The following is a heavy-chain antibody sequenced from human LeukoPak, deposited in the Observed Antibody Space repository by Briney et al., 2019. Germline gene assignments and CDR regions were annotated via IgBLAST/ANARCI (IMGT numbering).Heavy chain of an antibody. J-gene: IGHJ4*02. Sequence: GGSLRLSCAASGFPFDNYGMAWVRQAPGKGLEWVSGITWNGGITAYADSVKGRFTISRDNAKNSLFLQMNSLRAEDTAVYYCTRGYSYAFYWGQGTLVTVSS. CDR3: TRGYSYAFY. V-gene: IGHV3-20*04. CDR2: ITWNGGIT. D-gene: IGHD5-18*01. CDR1: GFPFDNYG.